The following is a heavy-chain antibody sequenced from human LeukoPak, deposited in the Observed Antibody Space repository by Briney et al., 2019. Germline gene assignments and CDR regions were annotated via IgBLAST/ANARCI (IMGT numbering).Heavy chain of an antibody. Sequence: PGGSLRLSCAASEFTFSGYSMNWVRQAPGKGLEWVSYISSSSSTIYYADSVKGRFTISRDNAKNSLYLQMNSLRAEDTAVYYCARHYKTVTPSPWWFDPWGQGTLVTVSS. J-gene: IGHJ5*02. CDR3: ARHYKTVTPSPWWFDP. D-gene: IGHD4-17*01. CDR2: ISSSSSTI. CDR1: EFTFSGYS. V-gene: IGHV3-48*01.